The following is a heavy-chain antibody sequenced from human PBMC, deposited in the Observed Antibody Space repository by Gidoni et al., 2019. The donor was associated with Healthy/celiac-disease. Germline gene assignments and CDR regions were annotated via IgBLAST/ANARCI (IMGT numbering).Heavy chain of an antibody. J-gene: IGHJ4*02. V-gene: IGHV4-59*01. Sequence: QVQLQESGPGLVKPSETLSLTCTVSGCSISSYYWSWIRKPPGKGLECIGYIYYSGGTTYNPSLKSRVTISVDTSKNQFSLKLSSVTAADTAVYYCASYSGSHSGFDYWGQGTLVTVSS. CDR2: IYYSGGT. CDR3: ASYSGSHSGFDY. D-gene: IGHD1-26*01. CDR1: GCSISSYY.